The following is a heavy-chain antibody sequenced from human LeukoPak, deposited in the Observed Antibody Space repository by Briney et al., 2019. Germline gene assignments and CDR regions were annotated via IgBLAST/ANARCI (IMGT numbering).Heavy chain of an antibody. Sequence: SGPTLVNPTQTLTLTCTFAGFSLSTSGAGVSWIRQLPGNALEGLTLTYCDDNNRYRPSLPSRLTITQDISKHQVVRTLTNMHPVDTPTYYCAHRLDYGFITMVRGVTIFDYWGQGSLVTVSS. J-gene: IGHJ4*02. CDR1: GFSLSTSGAG. CDR3: AHRLDYGFITMVRGVTIFDY. CDR2: TYCDDNN. D-gene: IGHD3-10*01. V-gene: IGHV2-5*02.